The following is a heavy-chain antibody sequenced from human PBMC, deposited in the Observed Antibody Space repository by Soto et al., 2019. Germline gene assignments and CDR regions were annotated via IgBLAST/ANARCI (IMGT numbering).Heavy chain of an antibody. CDR2: IIPIFGTA. CDR3: AKLITIFGVVLRTDYYCMDV. CDR1: GGTFSSYA. J-gene: IGHJ6*02. V-gene: IGHV1-69*13. D-gene: IGHD3-3*01. Sequence: GASVKASCKASGGTFSSYAISWVRQAPGQGLEWMGGIIPIFGTANYAQKFQGRVTITADESTSTAYMELSSLRSEDTAVYYCAKLITIFGVVLRTDYYCMDVWGQGTTVTVSS.